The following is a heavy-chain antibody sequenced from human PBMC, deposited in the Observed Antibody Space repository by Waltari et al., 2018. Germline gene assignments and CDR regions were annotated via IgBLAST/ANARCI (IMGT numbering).Heavy chain of an antibody. CDR1: GGSFSGYY. Sequence: QVQLQQWGAGLLKPSETLSLTCAVYGGSFSGYYWSWTRQPPGKGLEWIGEINPSGSTNYNPSLKSRVTISVDTSKKQFSLKLSSVTAADTAVYYCARVGRKQQPPHMDVWGKGTTVTVSS. CDR3: ARVGRKQQPPHMDV. CDR2: INPSGST. V-gene: IGHV4-34*01. J-gene: IGHJ6*03. D-gene: IGHD6-13*01.